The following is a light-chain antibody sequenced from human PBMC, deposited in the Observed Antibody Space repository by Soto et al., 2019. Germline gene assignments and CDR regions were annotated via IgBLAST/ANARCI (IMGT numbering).Light chain of an antibody. J-gene: IGKJ1*01. CDR1: QSVSSN. CDR2: GAS. Sequence: EIVMTQSPATLSVSPGERATLSCRASQSVSSNLAWYQQKPGQAPRLLIYGASTRATGIPARFSGSGSGTEFTRTISSLQSEDFAVYYCQQYNNWPTWTFGRGTKVEIK. CDR3: QQYNNWPTWT. V-gene: IGKV3-15*01.